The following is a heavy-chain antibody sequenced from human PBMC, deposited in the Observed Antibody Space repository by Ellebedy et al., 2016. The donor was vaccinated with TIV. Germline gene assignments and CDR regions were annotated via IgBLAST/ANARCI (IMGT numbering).Heavy chain of an antibody. Sequence: GESLKISCAASGFTFNSYAMHWVRQAPGKGLEWVAVISYDSNSKYYADSVKGRFTISRDNSMTTLYLEMNSLRAEETAVYDCEKKKYGEVPLPFEYWGQGTLVTVSS. CDR3: EKKKYGEVPLPFEY. CDR1: GFTFNSYA. J-gene: IGHJ4*02. D-gene: IGHD2-2*01. CDR2: ISYDSNSK. V-gene: IGHV3-30-3*02.